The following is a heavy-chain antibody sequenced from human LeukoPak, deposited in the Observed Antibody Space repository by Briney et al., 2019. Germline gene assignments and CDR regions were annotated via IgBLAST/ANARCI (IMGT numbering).Heavy chain of an antibody. Sequence: GGSLRLSCAASGFTFSSYEMNWVRQAPGKGLEWVSYISSSSSTIYYADSVKGRFTISRDNAKNSLYLQMNSLRAEDTAVYYCARGDNDILTGSPAVWGMDVWGQGTTVTVSS. CDR2: ISSSSSTI. CDR3: ARGDNDILTGSPAVWGMDV. V-gene: IGHV3-48*03. D-gene: IGHD3-9*01. J-gene: IGHJ6*02. CDR1: GFTFSSYE.